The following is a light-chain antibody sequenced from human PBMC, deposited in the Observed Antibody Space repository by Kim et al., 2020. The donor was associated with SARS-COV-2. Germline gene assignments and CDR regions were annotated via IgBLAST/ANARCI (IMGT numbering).Light chain of an antibody. CDR3: QQRSNWPRGIT. V-gene: IGKV3-11*01. Sequence: PGEVATLSCRASQSVSSYLAWYQQKPGQAPRLLIYDASNRATGIPARFSGSGSGTDFTLTISSLEPEDFAVYYCQQRSNWPRGITFGQGTRLEIK. CDR2: DAS. J-gene: IGKJ5*01. CDR1: QSVSSY.